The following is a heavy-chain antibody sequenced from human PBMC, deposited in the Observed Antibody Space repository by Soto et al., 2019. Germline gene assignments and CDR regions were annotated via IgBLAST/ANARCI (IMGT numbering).Heavy chain of an antibody. J-gene: IGHJ4*02. CDR2: INAGNGNT. V-gene: IGHV1-3*01. D-gene: IGHD3-22*01. CDR1: GYTFTSYA. Sequence: QVQLVQSGAEVKKPGASVKVSCKASGYTFTSYAMHWVRQAPGQRLEWMGWINAGNGNTKYSQKFQGRVTITRDTSASTAYRELSSLRSEATAVYYCARGDYYDIHDYWGQGTLVTVSS. CDR3: ARGDYYDIHDY.